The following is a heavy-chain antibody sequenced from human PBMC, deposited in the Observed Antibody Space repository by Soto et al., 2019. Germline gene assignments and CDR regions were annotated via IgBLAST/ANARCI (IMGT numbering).Heavy chain of an antibody. Sequence: GYLSLYCAASGATVSSHYMSWVRQAPGKGLEWVSVIYSGGSTYYADSVKGRSTISRDNSKNTLYLQMNSLRAEDSAVYYCARHGYNSGGGYFDYWGQGT. D-gene: IGHD5-18*01. J-gene: IGHJ4*02. CDR2: IYSGGST. V-gene: IGHV3-66*04. CDR3: ARHGYNSGGGYFDY. CDR1: GATVSSHY.